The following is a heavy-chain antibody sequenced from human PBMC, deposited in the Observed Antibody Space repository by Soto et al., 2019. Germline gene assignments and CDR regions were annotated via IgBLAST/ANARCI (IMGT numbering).Heavy chain of an antibody. V-gene: IGHV4-31*03. CDR2: IYYSGST. Sequence: QVQLQESGPGLVKPSQTLSLTCTVSGGSISSGGYYWSWIRQHPGKGLEWIGYIYYSGSTYYNPSLKSRVTVSADTSKNQFSLKLSSVTAADTAVYYCARAGWSRYSYGCFDYWGQGTLVTVSS. J-gene: IGHJ4*02. CDR3: ARAGWSRYSYGCFDY. D-gene: IGHD5-18*01. CDR1: GGSISSGGYY.